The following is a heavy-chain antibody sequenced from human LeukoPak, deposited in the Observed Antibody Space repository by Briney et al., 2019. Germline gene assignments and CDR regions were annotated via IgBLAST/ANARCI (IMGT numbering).Heavy chain of an antibody. CDR2: ISSSSGYI. CDR3: ARGGEQLAAYYYYGMDV. J-gene: IGHJ6*02. CDR1: GFTFSSYS. Sequence: GGSLRLSCAASGFTFSSYSMNWVRQAPGKGLEWVSSISSSSGYIYYADSVKGRFTISRDNAKNSLYLQMNSLRAEDTAVYYCARGGEQLAAYYYYGMDVWGQGTTVTVSS. D-gene: IGHD6-6*01. V-gene: IGHV3-21*01.